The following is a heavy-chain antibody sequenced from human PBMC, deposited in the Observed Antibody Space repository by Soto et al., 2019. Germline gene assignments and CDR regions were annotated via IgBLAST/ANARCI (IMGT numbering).Heavy chain of an antibody. J-gene: IGHJ6*02. Sequence: LRLSCAASGFTFSSYSMNWVRQAPGRGLEWVSSISSSSSYIYYADSVKGRFTISRDNAKNSLYLQMNSLRAEDTAVYYCASFWSSYYYGMDVWGQGTTVTVSS. CDR2: ISSSSSYI. D-gene: IGHD3-3*01. CDR1: GFTFSSYS. V-gene: IGHV3-21*01. CDR3: ASFWSSYYYGMDV.